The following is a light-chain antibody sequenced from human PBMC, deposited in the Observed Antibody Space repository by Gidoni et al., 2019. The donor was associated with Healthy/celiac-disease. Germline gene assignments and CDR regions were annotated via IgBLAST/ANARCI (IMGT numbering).Light chain of an antibody. CDR2: DAS. CDR1: QDISNY. Sequence: DIQMTQSPSSLAASVGDRVTITCQASQDISNYLNWYQQKPGKAPKLLIYDASNLETGVPSRFSGSGSGTDFIFTISSLQPEDIATYYCQQYDNFPWTFGQGTKVEIK. V-gene: IGKV1-33*01. CDR3: QQYDNFPWT. J-gene: IGKJ1*01.